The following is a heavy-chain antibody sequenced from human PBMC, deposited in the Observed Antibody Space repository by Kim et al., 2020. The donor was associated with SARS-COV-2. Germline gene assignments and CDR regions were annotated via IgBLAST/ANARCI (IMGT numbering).Heavy chain of an antibody. J-gene: IGHJ5*02. CDR2: ISWDGGST. D-gene: IGHD3-3*02. V-gene: IGHV3-43D*03. Sequence: GGSLRLSCAASGFTFDDYAMHWVRQAPGKGLEWVSLISWDGGSTYYADSVKGRFTISRDNSKNSLYLQMNSLRAEDTALYYCAKEEGRSMNWFDPWGQGTLVTVSS. CDR3: AKEEGRSMNWFDP. CDR1: GFTFDDYA.